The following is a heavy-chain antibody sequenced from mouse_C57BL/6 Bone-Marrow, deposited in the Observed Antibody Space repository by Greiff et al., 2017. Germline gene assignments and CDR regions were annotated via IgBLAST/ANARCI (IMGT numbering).Heavy chain of an antibody. CDR3: ARSPPITTVVAPYWYFDV. CDR2: INPSSGYT. D-gene: IGHD1-1*01. J-gene: IGHJ1*03. V-gene: IGHV1-4*01. Sequence: QVQLQQSGAELARPGASVKMSCKASGYTFTSYTMHWVKQRPGQGLEWIGYINPSSGYTKYNQKFKDKATLTADKSSSTAYMQLSSLTSEDSAVYYCARSPPITTVVAPYWYFDVWGTGTTVTVSS. CDR1: GYTFTSYT.